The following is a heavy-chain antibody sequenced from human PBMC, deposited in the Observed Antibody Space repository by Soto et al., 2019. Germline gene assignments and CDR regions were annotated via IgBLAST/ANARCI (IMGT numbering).Heavy chain of an antibody. J-gene: IGHJ4*02. Sequence: PSETLSLTCAVAGGSISSGGYSWSWIRQPPGKGLEWFGYIYYSGSTSYNPSLKSRVTISVDTSKNQFSLRLSSVTAADTAVYYCARSKYSDSNGYYRLFDYWGQGTLVTGS. CDR2: IYYSGST. CDR1: GGSISSGGYS. D-gene: IGHD3-22*01. V-gene: IGHV4-31*11. CDR3: ARSKYSDSNGYYRLFDY.